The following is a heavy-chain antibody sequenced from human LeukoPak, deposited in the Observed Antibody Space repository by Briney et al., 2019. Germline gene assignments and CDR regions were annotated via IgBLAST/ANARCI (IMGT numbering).Heavy chain of an antibody. D-gene: IGHD3-10*01. CDR2: IIPIFGTA. CDR3: ARDPRYYGSGSSGFDY. CDR1: GGTFSSYA. J-gene: IGHJ4*02. V-gene: IGHV1-69*05. Sequence: PGSSVKVSCKASGGTFSSYAISWVRQAPGQGLEWMGGIIPIFGTANYAQKFQGRATITTDESTSTAYMELSSLRSEDTAVYYCARDPRYYGSGSSGFDYWGQGTLVTVSS.